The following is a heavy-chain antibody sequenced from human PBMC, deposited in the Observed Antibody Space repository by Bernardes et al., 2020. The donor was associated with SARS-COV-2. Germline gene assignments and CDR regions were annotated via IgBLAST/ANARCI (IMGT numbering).Heavy chain of an antibody. V-gene: IGHV1-2*02. CDR1: GFTFTDYY. Sequence: SVKVSCNASGFTFTDYYLHWVRQAPGQGLEWMGWINPSGSGTKYAQNFQGRVTMTRDTSISTAYMELSRLNSDDTAVHYCASVTWSHHEDFEIWGQGTMVTVSS. CDR2: INPSGSGT. D-gene: IGHD1-26*01. CDR3: ASVTWSHHEDFEI. J-gene: IGHJ3*02.